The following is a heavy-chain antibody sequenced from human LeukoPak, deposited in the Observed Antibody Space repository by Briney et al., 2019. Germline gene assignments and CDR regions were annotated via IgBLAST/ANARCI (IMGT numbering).Heavy chain of an antibody. J-gene: IGHJ3*02. CDR2: IYPGDSDT. Sequence: GESLQISCKGSGYSFTSYWIGWVRQMPGKGLEWMGIIYPGDSDTRYSPSFQDQVTISADKSISTAYLQWSSLKASGTAMYYCASTTYYYDSSGYWGAFDIWGQGTMVTVSS. CDR1: GYSFTSYW. V-gene: IGHV5-51*01. CDR3: ASTTYYYDSSGYWGAFDI. D-gene: IGHD3-22*01.